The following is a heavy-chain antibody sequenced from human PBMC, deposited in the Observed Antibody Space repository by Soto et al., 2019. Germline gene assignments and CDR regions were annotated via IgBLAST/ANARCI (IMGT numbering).Heavy chain of an antibody. CDR2: IWYDGSNK. Sequence: PGGSLRLSCAASGFTFSSYGMHWVRQAPGKGLEWVAVIWYDGSNKYYADSVKGRFTISRDDSKNTLYLQMNSLKTEDTAVYYCTTDGKKVGYWGQGTLVTVSS. D-gene: IGHD1-1*01. V-gene: IGHV3-33*01. J-gene: IGHJ4*02. CDR1: GFTFSSYG. CDR3: TTDGKKVGY.